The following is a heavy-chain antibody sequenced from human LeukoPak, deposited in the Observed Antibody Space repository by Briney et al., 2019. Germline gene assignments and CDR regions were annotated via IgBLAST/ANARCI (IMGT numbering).Heavy chain of an antibody. CDR2: IYHSGST. V-gene: IGHV4-38-2*01. Sequence: SETLSLTCAVSGYSISSGYYWGWIRQPPGKGLEWIGSIYHSGSTYYNPSLKSRVTISVDTSKNQFSLKLSSVTAADTAVYYCTSYYYGSGSYEEDYWGQGTLVTVSS. J-gene: IGHJ4*02. CDR3: TSYYYGSGSYEEDY. CDR1: GYSISSGYY. D-gene: IGHD3-10*01.